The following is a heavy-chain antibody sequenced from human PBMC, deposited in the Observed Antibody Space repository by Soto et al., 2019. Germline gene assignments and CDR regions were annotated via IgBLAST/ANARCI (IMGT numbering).Heavy chain of an antibody. V-gene: IGHV5-51*01. J-gene: IGHJ4*02. Sequence: GESLKISCKGSGYSFTSYWIGWVRQMPGKGLEWMGIIYPGDSDTKYSPSFQGHVIISVDKSINTAYLQWSSLKASDTAMYYCARPGSSSPYLDFDYWGQGTLVTVSS. CDR3: ARPGSSSPYLDFDY. CDR1: GYSFTSYW. CDR2: IYPGDSDT. D-gene: IGHD6-13*01.